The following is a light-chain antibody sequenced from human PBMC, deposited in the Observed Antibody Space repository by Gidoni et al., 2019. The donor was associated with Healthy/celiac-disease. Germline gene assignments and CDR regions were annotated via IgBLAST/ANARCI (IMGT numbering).Light chain of an antibody. J-gene: IGLJ2*01. CDR3: CSYAGSVV. V-gene: IGLV2-23*02. CDR2: EVS. CDR1: SSDVGSYNL. Sequence: QDVMSQRAPVSGTHGQSITISCTGTSSDVGSYNLVSWYQQHPGKAPKLMIYEVSKRPSGVSNRFSGSKSGNTASLTISGLQAEDEADYYCCSYAGSVVFGGGTKLTVL.